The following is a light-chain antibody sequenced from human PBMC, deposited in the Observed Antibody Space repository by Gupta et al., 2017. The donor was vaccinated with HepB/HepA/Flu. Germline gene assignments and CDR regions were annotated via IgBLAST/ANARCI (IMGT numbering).Light chain of an antibody. CDR2: DAS. Sequence: IIMTQSPGTLSLSPGERATLSCRASQSVSIYLAWYQQRPGQAPRLLIYDASKRATGIPDRFSGSGSGTDFTLTSSGLEPEDFALYYCQQRTDWHTFGGGTKVEI. V-gene: IGKV3D-11*02. J-gene: IGKJ4*01. CDR1: QSVSIY. CDR3: QQRTDWHT.